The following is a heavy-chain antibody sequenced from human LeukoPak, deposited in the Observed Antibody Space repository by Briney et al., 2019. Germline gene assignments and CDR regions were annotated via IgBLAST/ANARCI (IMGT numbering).Heavy chain of an antibody. CDR1: GYTFTNFY. V-gene: IGHV1-2*02. D-gene: IGHD2-15*01. CDR2: INPDNGVT. Sequence: GASVKVSCKASGYTFTNFYIHWMRQAPGQGLEWMGWINPDNGVTDYAQKFQGRVTMTRDTSISAVYVELSRLRSDDTAVYYCARGGGNGRSSDLGYWGQGTLVTVSS. J-gene: IGHJ4*02. CDR3: ARGGGNGRSSDLGY.